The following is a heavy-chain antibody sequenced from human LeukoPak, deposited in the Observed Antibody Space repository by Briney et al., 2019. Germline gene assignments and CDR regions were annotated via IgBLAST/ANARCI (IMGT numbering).Heavy chain of an antibody. CDR2: IYYSGST. Sequence: SETLSLTCTVSGGSIRSYYWSWIRQPPGKGLEWIGYIYYSGSTNYNPSLKSRVTISVDTSKNQFSLKLSSVTAADTAVYYCASRLWFGELLTWGQGTLVTVSS. J-gene: IGHJ4*02. CDR3: ASRLWFGELLT. CDR1: GGSIRSYY. D-gene: IGHD3-10*01. V-gene: IGHV4-59*01.